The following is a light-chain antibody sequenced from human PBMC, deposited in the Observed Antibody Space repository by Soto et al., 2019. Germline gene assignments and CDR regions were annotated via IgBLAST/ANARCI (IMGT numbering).Light chain of an antibody. CDR3: QQSYSIWT. V-gene: IGKV1-39*01. J-gene: IGKJ1*01. CDR2: AAS. Sequence: DIPMTQSPSSLSASVGDRVTITCRASQSIRSYLNWYQQKPGTAPKLLIYAASSLQSGVPSRFSGSGSGTDFTLTISSLQPEDFATYYCQQSYSIWTFGQGTRVEIK. CDR1: QSIRSY.